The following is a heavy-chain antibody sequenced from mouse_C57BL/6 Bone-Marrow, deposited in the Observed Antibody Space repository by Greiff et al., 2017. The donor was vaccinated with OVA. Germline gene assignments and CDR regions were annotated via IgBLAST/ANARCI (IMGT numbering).Heavy chain of an antibody. CDR1: GYAFSSYW. J-gene: IGHJ4*01. V-gene: IGHV1-80*01. CDR3: ARLPRYQVMDY. Sequence: QVQLQQSGAELVKPGASVKISCKASGYAFSSYWMNWVKQRPGKGLEWIGQIYPGDGDTNYNGKFKGKATLTADKSSSTAYMQLSSLTSEDSAVYFCARLPRYQVMDYWGQGTSVTVSS. CDR2: IYPGDGDT. D-gene: IGHD1-1*01.